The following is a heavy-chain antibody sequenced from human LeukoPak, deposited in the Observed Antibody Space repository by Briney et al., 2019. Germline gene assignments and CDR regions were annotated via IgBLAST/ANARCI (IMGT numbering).Heavy chain of an antibody. D-gene: IGHD3-22*01. CDR2: ISGSGSRI. J-gene: IGHJ4*02. Sequence: GGSLRLSCAASEFTFGSYAMSWVRQAPGKGLEWVSAISGSGSRIYYGDSVKGRFTISRDNSKNTLYLQMNSLTAEDTAVYTCAKNSDGSGYYYFDYWGQGTLVTVSS. CDR3: AKNSDGSGYYYFDY. CDR1: EFTFGSYA. V-gene: IGHV3-23*01.